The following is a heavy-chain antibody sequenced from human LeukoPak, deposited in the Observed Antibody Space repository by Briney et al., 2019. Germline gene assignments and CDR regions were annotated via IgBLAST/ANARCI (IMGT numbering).Heavy chain of an antibody. Sequence: SETLSLTCSVSGASISSYYWSWVRQPPGKGLEWIAYIYHSGSTSYNPALKSRVTISLDTSKSQFSLKLSSVTAADTAIYYCARSPYYDRDGYQFDYWGQGTLVTVSS. J-gene: IGHJ4*02. V-gene: IGHV4-59*08. CDR3: ARSPYYDRDGYQFDY. D-gene: IGHD5-24*01. CDR2: IYHSGST. CDR1: GASISSYY.